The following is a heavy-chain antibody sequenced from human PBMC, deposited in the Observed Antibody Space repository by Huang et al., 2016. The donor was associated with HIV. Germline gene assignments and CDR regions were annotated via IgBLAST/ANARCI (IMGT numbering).Heavy chain of an antibody. V-gene: IGHV3-23*01. J-gene: IGHJ4*02. D-gene: IGHD3-3*01. CDR2: ISGSGANT. CDR3: AKDFGVAAPYYIDL. Sequence: LESGGGSARSGGSLRLSCAASGFSFSSYAMGWVRQAPGKVLEWVSSISGSGANTYYADSVKGRFTISRNNFNKNTVYLQMNNLRAADSGIYYCAKDFGVAAPYYIDLWGQGTPVSVSS. CDR1: GFSFSSYA.